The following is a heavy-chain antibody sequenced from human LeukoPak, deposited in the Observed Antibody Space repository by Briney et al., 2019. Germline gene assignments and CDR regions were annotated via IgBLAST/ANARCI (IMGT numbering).Heavy chain of an antibody. CDR1: GGTFSSYA. Sequence: SVKVSCKASGGTFSSYAISWVRQAPGQGLEWMGRIIPIFGIANYAQKSQGRVTITADKSTSTAYMELSSLRSEDTAVYYCASPHPGVAYCGGDCYLDFQHWGQGTLVTVSS. CDR2: IIPIFGIA. D-gene: IGHD2-21*02. V-gene: IGHV1-69*04. CDR3: ASPHPGVAYCGGDCYLDFQH. J-gene: IGHJ1*01.